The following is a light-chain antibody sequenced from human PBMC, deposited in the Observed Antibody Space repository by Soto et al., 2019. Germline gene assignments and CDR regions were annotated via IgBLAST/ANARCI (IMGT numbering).Light chain of an antibody. V-gene: IGLV1-44*01. Sequence: QAVLTQPPSASGTPGQRATISCCGSNSNIGSDIVNCYQLLPGAAPEVLINTTNQRPSGVPERFSGSKSGTSASLAISGLQSEDEANSSCATWDGGLSGPFVFGTGTNVTVL. J-gene: IGLJ1*01. CDR1: NSNIGSDI. CDR3: ATWDGGLSGPFV. CDR2: TTN.